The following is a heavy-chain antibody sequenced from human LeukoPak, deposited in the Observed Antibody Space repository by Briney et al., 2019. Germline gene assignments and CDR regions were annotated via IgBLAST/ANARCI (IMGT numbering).Heavy chain of an antibody. CDR2: MNPNSGNA. V-gene: IGHV1-8*03. CDR1: GYTFTSYD. D-gene: IGHD4-23*01. Sequence: ASVKVSCKASGYTFTSYDINWVRQATGQGLEWMGWMNPNSGNAGYAQNFQGRVTITRNTSISTAYMELTSLRSEDTAICYCAKEPDYGGNSDLDDAFDIWGQGTMVTVSS. CDR3: AKEPDYGGNSDLDDAFDI. J-gene: IGHJ3*02.